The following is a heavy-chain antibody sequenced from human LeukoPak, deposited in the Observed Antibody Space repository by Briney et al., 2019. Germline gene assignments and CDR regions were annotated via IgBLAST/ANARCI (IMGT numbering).Heavy chain of an antibody. V-gene: IGHV3-7*01. CDR3: ARDIGLRKAAPPGWFDP. Sequence: PGGSLRLSCAASGFTFSSYWMSWVRQAPGKGLEWVASIKQDGSEKYCMDSVKGRFTISRDNANNSLYLQMNSLRADDTAVYYCARDIGLRKAAPPGWFDPWGQGALVTVSS. D-gene: IGHD6-6*01. CDR1: GFTFSSYW. CDR2: IKQDGSEK. J-gene: IGHJ5*02.